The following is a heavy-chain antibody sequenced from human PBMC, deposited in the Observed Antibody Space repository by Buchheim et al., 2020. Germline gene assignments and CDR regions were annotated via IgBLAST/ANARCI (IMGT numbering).Heavy chain of an antibody. CDR2: IYSGGST. Sequence: EVQLVESGGGLVQPGGSLRLSCAAPGFTVSSNYMSWVRQAPGKGLEWVSVIYSGGSTYYADSVKGRFTISRDNSKNTLYLQMNSLRAEDTAVYYCARGPPGFYYYGMDVWGQGTT. CDR3: ARGPPGFYYYGMDV. CDR1: GFTVSSNY. J-gene: IGHJ6*02. V-gene: IGHV3-66*01.